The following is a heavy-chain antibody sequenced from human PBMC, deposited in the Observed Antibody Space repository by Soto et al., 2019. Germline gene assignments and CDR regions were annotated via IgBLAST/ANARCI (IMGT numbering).Heavy chain of an antibody. CDR2: INPSGGST. Sequence: ASVKVSCKASGYTFTSYYMHWVRQAPGQGLEWMGIINPSGGSTSYAQKFQGRVTMTRDTSTSTVYMELSSLRSEDTAVYYCARDLAVAGSSEGFYYYYGMDVWGQGTTVTV. CDR3: ARDLAVAGSSEGFYYYYGMDV. D-gene: IGHD6-19*01. J-gene: IGHJ6*02. V-gene: IGHV1-46*01. CDR1: GYTFTSYY.